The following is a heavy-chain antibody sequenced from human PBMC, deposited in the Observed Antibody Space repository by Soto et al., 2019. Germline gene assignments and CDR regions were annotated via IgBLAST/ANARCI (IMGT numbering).Heavy chain of an antibody. CDR2: IGIGSSTT. V-gene: IGHV3-48*01. Sequence: EVDLVESGGGLVQSGGSLTLSCAASGFTFRNYGMNWVRQAPGKGLEWVSYIGIGSSTTYYADSVKGRFTISRDNAKNSLYLQMNSLRAEDTAVYYCARDQLYYNDISGRPLNAFDVWGQGTMVTVSS. CDR1: GFTFRNYG. J-gene: IGHJ3*01. D-gene: IGHD3-22*01. CDR3: ARDQLYYNDISGRPLNAFDV.